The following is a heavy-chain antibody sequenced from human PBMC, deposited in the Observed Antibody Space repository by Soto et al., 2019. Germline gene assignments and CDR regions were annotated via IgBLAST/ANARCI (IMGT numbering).Heavy chain of an antibody. CDR3: ARRYRHGCVDY. CDR1: GYTFTSYA. V-gene: IGHV1-3*01. CDR2: INAGNGNT. D-gene: IGHD1-1*01. J-gene: IGHJ4*02. Sequence: ASMKVSCKASGYTFTSYAMHWVRQAPGQRLEWMGWINAGNGNTKYSQKFQGRVTITRDTSASTAYMELSSLRSEDTAVYYCARRYRHGCVDYWAQGTLVTVSS.